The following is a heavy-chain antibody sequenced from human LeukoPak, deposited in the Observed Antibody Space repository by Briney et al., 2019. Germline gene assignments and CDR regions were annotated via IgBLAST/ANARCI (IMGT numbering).Heavy chain of an antibody. Sequence: GGSLRLSCAASGFTFSSYAMSWVRQAPGKGLEWVSAISGSGGSTYYADSVKGRFTISRDNSKNTLYLQMNSLRAEDTAVYYCAKFPPEGLQYPTYFDYWGQGTLVTVSS. CDR3: AKFPPEGLQYPTYFDY. CDR1: GFTFSSYA. J-gene: IGHJ4*02. V-gene: IGHV3-23*01. CDR2: ISGSGGST. D-gene: IGHD4-11*01.